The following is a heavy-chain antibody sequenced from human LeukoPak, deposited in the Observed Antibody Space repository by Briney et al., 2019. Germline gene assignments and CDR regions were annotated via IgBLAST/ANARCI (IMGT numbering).Heavy chain of an antibody. Sequence: GASVKVSCKASGYTFTSYGISWVRQAPGQGLEWMGWISAYNGNTNYAQKLQGRVTITADKSTSTAYMELSSLRSEDTAVYYCASSYCGGDCYHSPIDLWAVAPWSLSPQ. D-gene: IGHD2-21*02. V-gene: IGHV1-18*01. CDR2: ISAYNGNT. CDR1: GYTFTSYG. J-gene: IGHJ2*01. CDR3: ASSYCGGDCYHSPIDL.